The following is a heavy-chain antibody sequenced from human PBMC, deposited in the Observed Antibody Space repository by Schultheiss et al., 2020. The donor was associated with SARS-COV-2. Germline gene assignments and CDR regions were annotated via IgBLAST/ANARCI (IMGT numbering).Heavy chain of an antibody. CDR2: ISGSGSLT. D-gene: IGHD5-18*01. Sequence: GGSLRLSCAASGFTFSSYSMNWVRQAPGKGLEWVAYISGSGSLTEYAESVKGRFTISRDNAKSSLDLRMNSLRAEDTAVYYCARDPGYSYGPTFDYWGQGTLVTVSS. CDR3: ARDPGYSYGPTFDY. CDR1: GFTFSSYS. V-gene: IGHV3-48*01. J-gene: IGHJ4*02.